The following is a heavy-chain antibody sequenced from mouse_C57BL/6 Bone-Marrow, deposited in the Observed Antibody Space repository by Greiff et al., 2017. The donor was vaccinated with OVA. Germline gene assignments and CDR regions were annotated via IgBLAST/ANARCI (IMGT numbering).Heavy chain of an antibody. V-gene: IGHV5-12*01. CDR1: GFTFSDYY. CDR2: ISNGGGST. J-gene: IGHJ1*03. D-gene: IGHD1-1*01. Sequence: EVKVEESGGGLVQPGGSLKLSCAASGFTFSDYYMYWVRQTPEKRLEWVAYISNGGGSTYYPDTVKGRFTISRDNAKNTLYLQMSRLKSEDTAMYYCARHADGSSWYFDVWGTGTTVTVSS. CDR3: ARHADGSSWYFDV.